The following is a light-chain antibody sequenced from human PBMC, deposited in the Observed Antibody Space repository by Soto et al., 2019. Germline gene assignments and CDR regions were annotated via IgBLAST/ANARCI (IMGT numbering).Light chain of an antibody. V-gene: IGKV3-20*01. Sequence: ETVLTQSPGTLSLSPGERATLSCRASQSVSSSYLAWYQQKPGQAPRLLIYGASSRATGIPDRFSGSGSGTDFTRTISRLEPEDFAVYYCQQYCSSPRTFGQGTKLAIK. CDR2: GAS. CDR1: QSVSSSY. CDR3: QQYCSSPRT. J-gene: IGKJ2*01.